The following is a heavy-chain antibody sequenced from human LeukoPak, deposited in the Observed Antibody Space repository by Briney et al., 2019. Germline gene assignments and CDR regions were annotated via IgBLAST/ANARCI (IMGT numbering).Heavy chain of an antibody. CDR2: IYTSGST. V-gene: IGHV4-4*07. Sequence: PSETLSLTCSVSGGSISSYYWSWIRQPAWQGLELIGRIYTSGSTNYNPSLKSRVTMSVDTSKNQFSLKLSSVTAADTAVYYCARTLIWGSWYWFDPWGQGTLVTVSS. J-gene: IGHJ5*02. D-gene: IGHD6-13*01. CDR3: ARTLIWGSWYWFDP. CDR1: GGSISSYY.